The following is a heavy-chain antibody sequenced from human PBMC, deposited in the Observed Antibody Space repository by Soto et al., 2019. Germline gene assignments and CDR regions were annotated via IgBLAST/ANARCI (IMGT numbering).Heavy chain of an antibody. CDR3: ARQSIAAAGTNGWFDP. CDR1: GGSISSSSYY. CDR2: IYYSGST. D-gene: IGHD6-13*01. Sequence: PSETLSLTCTVSGGSISSSSYYWGWIRQPPGKGLEWIGSIYYSGSTYYNPSLKSRVTISVDTSKNQFSLKLSSVTAADTAVYYCARQSIAAAGTNGWFDPWGQGTLVTSPQ. J-gene: IGHJ5*02. V-gene: IGHV4-39*01.